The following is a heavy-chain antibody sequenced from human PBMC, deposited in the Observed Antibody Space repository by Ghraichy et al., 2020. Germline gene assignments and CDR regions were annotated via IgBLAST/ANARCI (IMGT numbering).Heavy chain of an antibody. Sequence: GGSLRLSCAASGFTFSSYAMHWVRQAPGKGLEWVAFIWYDGSNQYYSDSVKGRFTISRDNSKNTVYLQMNSLRAEDTAVYYCATDPPNSGYHLDYWGQGTLVTVSS. CDR2: IWYDGSNQ. J-gene: IGHJ4*02. CDR3: ATDPPNSGYHLDY. D-gene: IGHD5-12*01. V-gene: IGHV3-30*02. CDR1: GFTFSSYA.